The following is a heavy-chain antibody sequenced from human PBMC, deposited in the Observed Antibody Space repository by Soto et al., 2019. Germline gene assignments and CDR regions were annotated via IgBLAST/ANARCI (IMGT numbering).Heavy chain of an antibody. D-gene: IGHD3-3*01. V-gene: IGHV4-39*01. CDR2: FYYTGGT. CDR3: ASPRRGNYDFLSCYYALDY. Sequence: SETLSLTCTVSGASISSSRSYWGWVRQPPGKGLEWIVSFYYTGGTYSTYYNPSLKSRVTISVDTSTSQFSLNLRSVTAADTAVYYCASPRRGNYDFLSCYYALDYWGQGTLVTVAS. J-gene: IGHJ4*02. CDR1: GASISSSRSY.